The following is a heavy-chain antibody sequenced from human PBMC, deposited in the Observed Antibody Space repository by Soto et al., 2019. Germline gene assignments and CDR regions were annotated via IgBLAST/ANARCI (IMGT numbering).Heavy chain of an antibody. CDR1: GFTFTTYA. Sequence: LLESGGGLVQPGGSLRLSCAASGFTFTTYAMGWVRQAPGKGLEWVSSISGSGAGTFYVDSVKGRFTISRDNAKKMVYLQMNGLRADDTALYYCAKEALTVAGNNFDSWGQGTLVTVSS. V-gene: IGHV3-23*01. D-gene: IGHD6-19*01. CDR3: AKEALTVAGNNFDS. J-gene: IGHJ4*02. CDR2: ISGSGAGT.